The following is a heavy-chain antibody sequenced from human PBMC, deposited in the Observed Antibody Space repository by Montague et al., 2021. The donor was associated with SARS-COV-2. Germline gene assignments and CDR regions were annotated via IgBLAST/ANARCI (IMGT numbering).Heavy chain of an antibody. V-gene: IGHV4-59*01. CDR1: NGSITGYY. CDR2: IYYRGNT. CDR3: AREGHNNWFDP. Sequence: SETLSLTCSVSNGSITGYYWSWIRQPPGKRLEWIGYIYYRGNTNYNPPLESRVTISVDTSKNQFSLKLRSMTAADTAVYYCAREGHNNWFDPWGQGTLVIVSS. J-gene: IGHJ5*02.